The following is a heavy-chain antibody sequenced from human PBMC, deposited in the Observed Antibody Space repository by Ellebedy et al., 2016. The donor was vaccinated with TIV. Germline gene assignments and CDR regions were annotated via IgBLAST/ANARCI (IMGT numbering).Heavy chain of an antibody. V-gene: IGHV3-30*03. Sequence: GESLKISCEGSGFLFSNYAMPWVRPAPGKGLEWVATISGDERRKLYADSVKGRFTISRDDSKNPLYLQMNSLSDEDTAVYYCARGVRGYWDFDYWGQGALVTVSS. CDR3: ARGVRGYWDFDY. CDR1: GFLFSNYA. D-gene: IGHD3-22*01. J-gene: IGHJ4*02. CDR2: ISGDERRK.